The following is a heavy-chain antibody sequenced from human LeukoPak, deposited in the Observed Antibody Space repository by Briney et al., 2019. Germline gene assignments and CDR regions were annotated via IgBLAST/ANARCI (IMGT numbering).Heavy chain of an antibody. D-gene: IGHD3-10*01. CDR1: GGSISSSSYY. CDR2: IYYSGST. CDR3: ARWQVRGVMVGVTDY. V-gene: IGHV4-39*01. J-gene: IGHJ4*02. Sequence: SETLSLTCTVSGGSISSSSYYWGWIRQPPGKGLEWIGSIYYSGSTYYNPSLKSRVTISVDTSKNQFSLKLSSVTAADTAVYYCARWQVRGVMVGVTDYRGQGTLVTVSS.